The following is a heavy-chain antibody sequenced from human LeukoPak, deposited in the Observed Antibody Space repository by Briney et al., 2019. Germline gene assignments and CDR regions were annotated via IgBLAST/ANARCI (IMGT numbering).Heavy chain of an antibody. D-gene: IGHD4-17*01. J-gene: IGHJ4*02. Sequence: GGSLRLSCAASGFTFSSYAMSWVRQAPGKGLEWVSAISGSGGSTYYAGSVKGRFTISRDNSKNTLYLQMNSLRAEDTAVYYCAKDLDYGDLGYYFDYWGQGTLVTVSS. CDR3: AKDLDYGDLGYYFDY. CDR1: GFTFSSYA. CDR2: ISGSGGST. V-gene: IGHV3-23*01.